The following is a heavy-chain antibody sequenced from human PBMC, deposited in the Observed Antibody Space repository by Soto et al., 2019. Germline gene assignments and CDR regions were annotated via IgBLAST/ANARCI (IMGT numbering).Heavy chain of an antibody. CDR1: RYRFRRYW. D-gene: IGHD3-16*01. V-gene: IGHV5-51*01. J-gene: IGHJ4*02. CDR2: ISPGDADS. CDR3: ARGGDGINPRKYSFYC. Sequence: LVASKKVSCDVSRYRFRRYWSGWVLQRPDIGLEWMGLISPGDADSRDGTSFEGQVTISADKSINTTYLQWGSLKASEAAMYYCARGGDGINPRKYSFYCWGLGTLVTVP.